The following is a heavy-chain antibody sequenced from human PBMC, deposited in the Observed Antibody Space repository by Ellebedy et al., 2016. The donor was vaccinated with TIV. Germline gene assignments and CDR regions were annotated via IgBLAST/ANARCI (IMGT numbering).Heavy chain of an antibody. CDR3: ARDLRVPTNWFDS. J-gene: IGHJ5*01. CDR1: GGSVTSADYQ. Sequence: MPSETLSLTCTVSGGSVTSADYQWTWIRQPPGKGLEWIGYIHSTGRTHYNPSLESRTTISMDTSKNQFSLELTSVTAADTAIYYCARDLRVPTNWFDSWGQGTLVTVSS. CDR2: IHSTGRT. V-gene: IGHV4-30-4*01.